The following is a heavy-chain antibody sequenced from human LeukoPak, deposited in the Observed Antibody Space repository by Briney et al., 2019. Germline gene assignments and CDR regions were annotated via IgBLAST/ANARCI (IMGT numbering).Heavy chain of an antibody. CDR2: SSAYSGNT. CDR3: ATVKRAVSDTWLDL. CDR1: GYPSSDYG. V-gene: IGHV1-18*01. D-gene: IGHD6-19*01. J-gene: IGHJ5*02. Sequence: ASVKVSCKASGYPSSDYGFTWVRQAPGQGLEWMGWSSAYSGNTDYAQKFQDRVTLTIDTSTSTAYLDLRSLRSDDTAVYYCATVKRAVSDTWLDLWGQGTLVTVSS.